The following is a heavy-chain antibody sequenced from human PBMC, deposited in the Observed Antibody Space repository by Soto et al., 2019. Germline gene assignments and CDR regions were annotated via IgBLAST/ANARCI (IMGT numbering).Heavy chain of an antibody. J-gene: IGHJ4*02. CDR2: IYNDGTYS. V-gene: IGHV3-74*01. CDR1: GFTFSRSW. Sequence: GGSLRLSCAASGFTFSRSWMHWVRQAPGKGLVWVSRIYNDGTYSDYADSVRGRFTISRDNVNDTLYLQMNNLRAEDSGLYYCTRGPRPISTGTGAYWGQGTQVTVSS. CDR3: TRGPRPISTGTGAY. D-gene: IGHD3-10*01.